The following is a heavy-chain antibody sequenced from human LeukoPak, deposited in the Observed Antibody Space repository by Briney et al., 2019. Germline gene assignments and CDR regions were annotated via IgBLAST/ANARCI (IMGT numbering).Heavy chain of an antibody. CDR2: ISAYNGNT. CDR3: ARDVTTRIPRGPYYFDY. CDR1: GYTFTSYG. D-gene: IGHD3-22*01. V-gene: IGHV1-18*01. Sequence: EASVKVSSKASGYTFTSYGISWVRQAPGQGLEWMGWISAYNGNTNYAQKLQGRVTMTTDTSTSTAYMELRSLRSDDTAVYYCARDVTTRIPRGPYYFDYWGQGTLVTVSS. J-gene: IGHJ4*02.